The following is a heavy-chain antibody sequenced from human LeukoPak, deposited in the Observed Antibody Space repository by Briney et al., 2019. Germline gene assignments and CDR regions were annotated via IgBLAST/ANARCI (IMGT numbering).Heavy chain of an antibody. V-gene: IGHV1-2*06. CDR2: INPNSGGT. CDR3: ARDLADFWSGYILTGSDY. CDR1: GYTFTGYY. Sequence: GASVKVSCKASGYTFTGYYMHWVRQAPGQGLEWMGRINPNSGGTNYAQKFQGRVTMTRDTSISTAYMELSRLRSDDTAVYYCARDLADFWSGYILTGSDYWGQGTLVTVSS. D-gene: IGHD3-3*01. J-gene: IGHJ4*02.